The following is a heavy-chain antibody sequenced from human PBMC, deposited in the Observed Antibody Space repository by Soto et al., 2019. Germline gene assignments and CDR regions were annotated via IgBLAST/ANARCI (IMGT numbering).Heavy chain of an antibody. J-gene: IGHJ6*01. CDR2: MYHSGST. Sequence: SRAVSWGSSLSVGDSCSFKKKTPGKGLEWIGYMYHSGSTYYNPSLKSRVTISIDRSKNQYSLKLTSVTAADTAVYYCAFFFYRRKRYGCWSSGM. CDR1: WGSSLSVGDS. D-gene: IGHD6-19*01. V-gene: IGHV4-30-2*01. CDR3: AFFFYRRKRYGCWSSGM.